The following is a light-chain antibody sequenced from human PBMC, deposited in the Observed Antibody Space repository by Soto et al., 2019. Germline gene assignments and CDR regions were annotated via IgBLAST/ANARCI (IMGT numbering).Light chain of an antibody. Sequence: DIHMTQSPSSLSASVGDRVTITCRASQAMSNYLAWYQQKPGKVPKLLIYAASSLQSGVPSRFNGSGSGTHFTLTISSLQPEDFAVYYCQQRINWPPITFGQGTRLEIK. V-gene: IGKV1-27*01. CDR2: AAS. CDR3: QQRINWPPIT. J-gene: IGKJ5*01. CDR1: QAMSNY.